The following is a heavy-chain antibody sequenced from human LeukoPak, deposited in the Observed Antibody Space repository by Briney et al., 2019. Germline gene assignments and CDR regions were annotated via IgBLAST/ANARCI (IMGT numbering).Heavy chain of an antibody. Sequence: PSETLSLTCTVSGGSISSGSYYWSWIRQPAGKGLEWIGRIYTSGSTNYNPSLKSRVTISVDTSKNQFSLKLSSVTAADTAVYYCASRGYSYGYVDYWGQGTLVTVSS. J-gene: IGHJ4*02. D-gene: IGHD5-18*01. CDR2: IYTSGST. CDR1: GGSISSGSYY. CDR3: ASRGYSYGYVDY. V-gene: IGHV4-61*02.